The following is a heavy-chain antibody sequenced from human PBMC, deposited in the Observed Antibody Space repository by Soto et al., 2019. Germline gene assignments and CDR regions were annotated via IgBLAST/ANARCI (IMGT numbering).Heavy chain of an antibody. D-gene: IGHD3-10*02. Sequence: GGSLRLSCAASGFTFSTYWMHWVRQVPGKGLVWVSRINSEGSNTSYADSVKGRFTISRDNAKNMVYLQMNSLRADDTAVYYCARSTMTTVRGVIMPHTQASWGQGTLVTVSS. CDR1: GFTFSTYW. J-gene: IGHJ4*02. V-gene: IGHV3-74*01. CDR3: ARSTMTTVRGVIMPHTQAS. CDR2: INSEGSNT.